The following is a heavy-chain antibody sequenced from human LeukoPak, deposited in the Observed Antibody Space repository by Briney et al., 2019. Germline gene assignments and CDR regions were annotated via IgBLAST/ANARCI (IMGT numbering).Heavy chain of an antibody. V-gene: IGHV4-34*01. CDR3: TRPGIAVAGGFDY. Sequence: PSETLSLTCGVYGCSFSGYYWSWLRQPPGKGLEWVGEINHSGSTNYNPSLKSPVPITVDTSKTPFPLKLSSVTAATTAVYYCTRPGIAVAGGFDYGGQGTLATVSA. D-gene: IGHD6-19*01. CDR1: GCSFSGYY. CDR2: INHSGST. J-gene: IGHJ4*02.